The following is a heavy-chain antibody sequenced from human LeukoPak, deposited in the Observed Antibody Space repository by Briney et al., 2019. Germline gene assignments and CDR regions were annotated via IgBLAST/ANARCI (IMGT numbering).Heavy chain of an antibody. CDR2: ISGSGGST. V-gene: IGHV3-23*01. J-gene: IGHJ4*02. Sequence: GGSLRLSCAASGFTFSSYAMSWVRQAPGKGLEWVSAISGSGGSTYYADSVKGRFTISRDNSKNMLYLQMNSLRAEDTAVYYCATLELSTYYFDYWGQGTLVTVSS. CDR3: ATLELSTYYFDY. CDR1: GFTFSSYA. D-gene: IGHD3-16*02.